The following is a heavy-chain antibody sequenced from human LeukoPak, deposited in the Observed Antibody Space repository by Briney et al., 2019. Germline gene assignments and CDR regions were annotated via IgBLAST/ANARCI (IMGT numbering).Heavy chain of an antibody. CDR3: ARDNVGATPFDY. D-gene: IGHD1-26*01. J-gene: IGHJ4*02. CDR1: GFTFSYFW. CDR2: INLDGTEK. V-gene: IGHV3-7*05. Sequence: GGSLRLSCAASGFTFSYFWMSWVRQAPGKGLEWVANINLDGTEKHYVDSVKGRFTISRDNARKSLYLQMNSLRAEDTAVYYCARDNVGATPFDYRGQGTLVTVSS.